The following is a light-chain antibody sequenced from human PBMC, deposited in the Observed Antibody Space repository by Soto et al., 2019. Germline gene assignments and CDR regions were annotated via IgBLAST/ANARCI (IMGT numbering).Light chain of an antibody. J-gene: IGKJ1*01. CDR2: GAS. CDR1: QSVSSN. V-gene: IGKV3-15*01. Sequence: EIVMTQSPATLSVSPGERATLSCRASQSVSSNLAWYQQKPGQAPRLLIYGASTRATGIPARFSGSGSGTEFTLTISSLQSEDFAVYYCQHSRTFGQGTKVEIK. CDR3: QHSRT.